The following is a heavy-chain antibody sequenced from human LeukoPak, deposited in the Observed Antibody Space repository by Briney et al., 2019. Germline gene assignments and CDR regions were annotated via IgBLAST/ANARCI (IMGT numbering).Heavy chain of an antibody. CDR1: GGSISSYY. Sequence: SETLSLTCTVSGGSISSYYWSWIRQPPGKGLEWIGYIYYSGSTNYNPSLKSRVTISVDTSKNQFSLKLSSVTATDTAVYYCARASSGYTEHNWFDPWGQGTLVTVSS. D-gene: IGHD3-22*01. CDR2: IYYSGST. V-gene: IGHV4-59*12. CDR3: ARASSGYTEHNWFDP. J-gene: IGHJ5*02.